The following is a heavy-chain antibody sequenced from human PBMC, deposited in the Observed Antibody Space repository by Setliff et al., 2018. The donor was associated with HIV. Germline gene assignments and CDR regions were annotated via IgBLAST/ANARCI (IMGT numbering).Heavy chain of an antibody. CDR2: VHSDGTS. J-gene: IGHJ6*03. CDR3: ARDVNNWNVYYMDV. V-gene: IGHV4-61*02. D-gene: IGHD1-1*01. Sequence: PSETLSLTCTVSGGSISSGSYYWSWMRQSAGKGLEWIGRVHSDGTSNYNPSLKSRVTMSLDTSKSQFSLKLSSVTAADTAVYYCARDVNNWNVYYMDVWGKGTTVTVSS. CDR1: GGSISSGSYY.